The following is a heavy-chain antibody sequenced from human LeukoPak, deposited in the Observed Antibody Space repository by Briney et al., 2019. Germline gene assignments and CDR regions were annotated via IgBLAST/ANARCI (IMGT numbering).Heavy chain of an antibody. Sequence: ASVKVSCKASGYTFTSYGISWARQAPGQGLEWMGWISAYNGNTNYAQKLQGRVTMTRDTSTSTVYMELSSLRSEDTAVYYCARFAVHRRIAVTGQFGLDYWGRGTLVTVSS. CDR2: ISAYNGNT. J-gene: IGHJ4*02. D-gene: IGHD6-19*01. V-gene: IGHV1-18*01. CDR1: GYTFTSYG. CDR3: ARFAVHRRIAVTGQFGLDY.